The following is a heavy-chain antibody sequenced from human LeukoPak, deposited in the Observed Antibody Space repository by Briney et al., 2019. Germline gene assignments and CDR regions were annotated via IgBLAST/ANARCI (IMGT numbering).Heavy chain of an antibody. J-gene: IGHJ4*02. D-gene: IGHD2-15*01. Sequence: GESLKISCKGSGYSFTSYWIGWARQMPGKGLEWMGIIYPGNSDTRYSPSFQGQVTISADKSISTAYLHWSSLKASDTAMYYCARRGYCSGGSCYSAPFDYWGQGSPVTVSS. CDR3: ARRGYCSGGSCYSAPFDY. CDR2: IYPGNSDT. CDR1: GYSFTSYW. V-gene: IGHV5-51*01.